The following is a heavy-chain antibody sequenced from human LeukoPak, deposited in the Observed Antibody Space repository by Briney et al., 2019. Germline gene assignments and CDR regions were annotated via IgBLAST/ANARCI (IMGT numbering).Heavy chain of an antibody. CDR3: ARDITVTTRTTNHAFDV. CDR2: IIPIFGTA. J-gene: IGHJ3*01. Sequence: SVKVFCKASGGTFSSYAISWVRQAPGQGLEWMGRIIPIFGTANYAQKFQGRVTITTDESTSTAYMELSSLRSEDTAVYYCARDITVTTRTTNHAFDVWGQGTMVSVSS. CDR1: GGTFSSYA. V-gene: IGHV1-69*05. D-gene: IGHD4-17*01.